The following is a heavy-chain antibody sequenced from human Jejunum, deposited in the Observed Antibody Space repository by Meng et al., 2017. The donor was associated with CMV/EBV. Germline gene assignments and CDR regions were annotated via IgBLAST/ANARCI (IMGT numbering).Heavy chain of an antibody. CDR3: AREKSSCTSSTCYGVDS. V-gene: IGHV4-4*07. CDR1: DGSISSYY. CDR2: IHTSGTT. J-gene: IGHJ4*02. Sequence: QLHLQQSGPGLVKPSATLSLTGTGSDGSISSYYWSWIRQSAGKGLEWIGRIHTSGTTNYNPSLKSRVTLSLDTSKDQFSLELTSVTAADTAVYYCAREKSSCTSSTCYGVDSWGQGTLVTVSS. D-gene: IGHD2-2*01.